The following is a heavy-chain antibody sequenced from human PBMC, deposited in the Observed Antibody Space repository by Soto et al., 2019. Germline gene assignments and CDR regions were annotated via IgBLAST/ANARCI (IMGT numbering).Heavy chain of an antibody. Sequence: EAQLLESGGGLVQPGGSLRLSCAASGFRLSDSAVSWVRQAPGKGLEWVSSLTVTGDSAFYSDSVKGRFTISRDISKSTLYRQMNSLRAEDTAVYYCAKNGCSYPACYTYYYYVDVWGRGTTVTVSS. CDR2: LTVTGDSA. D-gene: IGHD2-15*01. V-gene: IGHV3-23*01. J-gene: IGHJ6*03. CDR1: GFRLSDSA. CDR3: AKNGCSYPACYTYYYYVDV.